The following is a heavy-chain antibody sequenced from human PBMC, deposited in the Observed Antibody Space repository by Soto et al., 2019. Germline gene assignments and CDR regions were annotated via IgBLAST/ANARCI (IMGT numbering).Heavy chain of an antibody. D-gene: IGHD2-2*01. CDR3: AKDLPAYYYGMDV. V-gene: IGHV3-9*01. CDR1: GFTFDDYA. J-gene: IGHJ6*02. CDR2: ISWNSGSI. Sequence: EVQLVESGGGLVQPGRSLRLSCAASGFTFDDYAMHWVRQAPGKGLEWVSGISWNSGSIGYADSVKGRFTISRDNAKKYLDLQRNSLRAEETALYYCAKDLPAYYYGMDVWGQGTTVTVSS.